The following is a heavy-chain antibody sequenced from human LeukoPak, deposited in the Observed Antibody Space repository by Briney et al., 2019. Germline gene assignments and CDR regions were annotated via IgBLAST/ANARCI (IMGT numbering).Heavy chain of an antibody. Sequence: ETLSLTCIVSGGSISGYYRNWIRQPPGKGLEWIGNMFSSGSTNYNPSRKSRFTISVDTPKNQFSLKLTSVTAADTAVYYCARRYCSGGSCHVGFDPWGQGALFTVSS. V-gene: IGHV4-59*08. CDR1: GGSISGYY. D-gene: IGHD2-15*01. CDR2: MFSSGST. CDR3: ARRYCSGGSCHVGFDP. J-gene: IGHJ5*02.